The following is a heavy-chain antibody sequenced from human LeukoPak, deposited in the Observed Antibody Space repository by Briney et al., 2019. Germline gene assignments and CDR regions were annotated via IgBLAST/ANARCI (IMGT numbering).Heavy chain of an antibody. J-gene: IGHJ4*02. CDR2: ISGSGGST. CDR1: GFTFSSYA. Sequence: GGSLRLSCAASGFTFSSYAMSWVRQAPGKGLEWVSGISGSGGSTYYADSVKGRFTISRDNSKNTLYLQMNSLRAGDTAVYYCAKCSGGTCYSSLDYWGQGTLVTVSS. V-gene: IGHV3-23*01. CDR3: AKCSGGTCYSSLDY. D-gene: IGHD2-15*01.